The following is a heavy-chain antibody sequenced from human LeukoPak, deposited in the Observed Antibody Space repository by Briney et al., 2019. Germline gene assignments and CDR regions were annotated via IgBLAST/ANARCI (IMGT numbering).Heavy chain of an antibody. V-gene: IGHV3-48*03. CDR2: ISSSGSTI. J-gene: IGHJ4*02. CDR1: GFTFSSYE. Sequence: GGSLRLSCAASGFTFSSYEMNWVRQAPGKGLDWVSYISSSGSTIYYADSVKGRFTISRDNAKNTLYLQMNSLRAEDTAVYYCARVDIAAAGTLFDYWGQGTLVTVSS. CDR3: ARVDIAAAGTLFDY. D-gene: IGHD6-13*01.